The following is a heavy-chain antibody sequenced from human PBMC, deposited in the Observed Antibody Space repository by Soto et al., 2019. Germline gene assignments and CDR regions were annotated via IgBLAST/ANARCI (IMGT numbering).Heavy chain of an antibody. V-gene: IGHV4-59*01. J-gene: IGHJ5*02. CDR3: ARGTPYSRSWFEP. D-gene: IGHD6-13*01. Sequence: PSETLSLTCTVSCGSISSYYWSWIRQPPGKGLEWIGYIYYSGSTNYNPSLKSRVTISVDTSKNQFSLKLSSVTAADTAVYYCARGTPYSRSWFEPLGQGSRGTVSS. CDR1: CGSISSYY. CDR2: IYYSGST.